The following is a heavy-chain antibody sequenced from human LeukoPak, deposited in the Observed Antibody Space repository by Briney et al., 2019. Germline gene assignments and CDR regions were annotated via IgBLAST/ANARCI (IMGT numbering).Heavy chain of an antibody. D-gene: IGHD6-13*01. V-gene: IGHV1-8*03. J-gene: IGHJ6*03. CDR1: GYTFTSYD. CDR2: MNPNRGNT. CDR3: ARGRKVRAAAGTYYYYYYYMDV. Sequence: ASVKVSCKASGYTFTSYDINWVRQATGQGREWMGWMNPNRGNTGYAQKFQGRVTITRNTSISTAYMELSSLRSEDTAVYYCARGRKVRAAAGTYYYYYYYMDVWGKGTTVTVSS.